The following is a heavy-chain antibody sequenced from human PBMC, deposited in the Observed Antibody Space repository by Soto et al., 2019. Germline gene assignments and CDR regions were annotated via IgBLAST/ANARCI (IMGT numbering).Heavy chain of an antibody. CDR3: AKEHSGLYSRHYFDS. Sequence: DSLTISSKGSGDSFTTHWIAWVRQMAGEGLEWMGIIYVGDFDTRYSPSFQGQVTISADRSVSTAYLQMMSLRPEDTAVYYCAKEHSGLYSRHYFDSWGQGTLVTVSS. V-gene: IGHV5-51*01. J-gene: IGHJ4*02. CDR1: GDSFTTHW. D-gene: IGHD3-10*02. CDR2: IYVGDFDT.